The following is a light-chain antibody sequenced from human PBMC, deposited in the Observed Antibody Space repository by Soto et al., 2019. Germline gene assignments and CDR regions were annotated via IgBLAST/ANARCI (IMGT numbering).Light chain of an antibody. CDR2: DVT. Sequence: QSALTQPGSVSGSPGQSVTISCTGTSSDVGGHDYVSWYQQHPGKAPKLMIYDVTKRPSGVPDRFSGSKSGNTASLTISGLQAEDEADFYCCSYAGSYTFVFGTGTKVTVL. J-gene: IGLJ1*01. CDR1: SSDVGGHDY. CDR3: CSYAGSYTFV. V-gene: IGLV2-11*01.